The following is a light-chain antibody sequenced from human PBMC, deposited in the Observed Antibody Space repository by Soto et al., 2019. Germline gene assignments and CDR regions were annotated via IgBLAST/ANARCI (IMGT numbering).Light chain of an antibody. CDR1: QGISSY. V-gene: IGKV1-9*01. CDR3: QQLNSYLRT. J-gene: IGKJ1*01. CDR2: AAS. Sequence: DIQLTQSPSFLSASVGDRITITCRASQGISSYLAWYQQKPGKAPKLLIYAASTLQSGVPSRFSGSGSGTVFTLTISSLQPEDFATYYCQQLNSYLRTFGQGTKVEIK.